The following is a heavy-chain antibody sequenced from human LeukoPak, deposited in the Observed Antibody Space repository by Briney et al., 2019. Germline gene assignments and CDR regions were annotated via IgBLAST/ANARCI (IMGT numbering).Heavy chain of an antibody. Sequence: ASVKVSCKASGYTFTSYGISWVRQAPGQGLEWMGWISAYNGNTNYAQKLQGRVTMTTDTSTSTAYMELRSLRSDDTAVYYCARDLKLYSSGSCYFDYWGQGTLVTVSS. CDR1: GYTFTSYG. CDR2: ISAYNGNT. D-gene: IGHD6-19*01. CDR3: ARDLKLYSSGSCYFDY. V-gene: IGHV1-18*01. J-gene: IGHJ4*02.